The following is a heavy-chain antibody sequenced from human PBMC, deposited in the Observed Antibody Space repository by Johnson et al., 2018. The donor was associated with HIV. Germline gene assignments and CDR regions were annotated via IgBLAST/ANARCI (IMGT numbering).Heavy chain of an antibody. CDR1: GFTFSSHD. J-gene: IGHJ3*02. CDR2: ISYDGSNK. D-gene: IGHD4-17*01. V-gene: IGHV3-30-3*01. CDR3: ARPSVITTLTTTPWAFDI. Sequence: QVQLVESGGGVVQPGRSLRVSCGASGFTFSSHDMHWVRQAPGKGLEWVAVISYDGSNKYYTDSVKGRFTISRDNSKNTLYLQMNSLRAEDTAIYYCARPSVITTLTTTPWAFDIWGQGTMVTVSS.